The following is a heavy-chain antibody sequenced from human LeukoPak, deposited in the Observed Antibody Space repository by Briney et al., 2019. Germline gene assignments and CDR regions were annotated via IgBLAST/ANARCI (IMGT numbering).Heavy chain of an antibody. D-gene: IGHD2-21*01. CDR1: GFTFSIYV. J-gene: IGHJ4*02. V-gene: IGHV3-23*01. CDR2: ISGSGGST. Sequence: GGSLRLSCAASGFTFSIYVMSWVRQAPGKGLEWVSAISGSGGSTYYADSVKGRFTISRDNSKNTLYLQMNSLRVEDTAVYYCVREGYFVFDFWGQGALVTVSS. CDR3: VREGYFVFDF.